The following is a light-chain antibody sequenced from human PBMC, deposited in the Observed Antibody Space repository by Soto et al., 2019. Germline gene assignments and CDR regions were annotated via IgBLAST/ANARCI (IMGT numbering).Light chain of an antibody. CDR3: CSYAGSSTDV. CDR2: EVS. V-gene: IGLV2-23*02. CDR1: SSDVGSYNL. Sequence: QSALTQPASVSGSPGQSITISCTGTSSDVGSYNLVSWYQQHPGKAPKLMISEVSKRPSGISNRFSGSKSGNTASLTISGLQAEDEADYYCCSYAGSSTDVFGTGTKVTVL. J-gene: IGLJ1*01.